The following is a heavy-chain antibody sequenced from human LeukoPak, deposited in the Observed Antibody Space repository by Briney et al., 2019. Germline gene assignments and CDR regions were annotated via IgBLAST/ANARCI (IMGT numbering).Heavy chain of an antibody. Sequence: GGSLRLSCAASGFTFIYYSMTWVRQAPGKGLEWISYISSSGRTIYYADSVKGRFTISRDNAKNSVYLQMNSLSVEDTAVYYYARDRARATEGPELDYWGQGTLVTVSS. J-gene: IGHJ4*02. CDR2: ISSSGRTI. D-gene: IGHD1-26*01. V-gene: IGHV3-48*04. CDR3: ARDRARATEGPELDY. CDR1: GFTFIYYS.